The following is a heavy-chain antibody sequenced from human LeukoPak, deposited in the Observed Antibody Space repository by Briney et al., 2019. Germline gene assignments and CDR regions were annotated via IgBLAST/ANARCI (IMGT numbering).Heavy chain of an antibody. J-gene: IGHJ6*02. CDR2: ISAYNGNT. CDR3: ARVRNYDSSGYYPLLHYYYYGMDV. D-gene: IGHD3-22*01. V-gene: IGHV1-18*01. CDR1: GYTFTSDG. Sequence: ASVKVSCTASGYTFTSDGISWVRQAPGQGLEWMGCISAYNGNTNYAQKLQGRVTMTTDPSTSTAYMELRSLRSDDTAVYYCARVRNYDSSGYYPLLHYYYYGMDVWGQGTTVTVSS.